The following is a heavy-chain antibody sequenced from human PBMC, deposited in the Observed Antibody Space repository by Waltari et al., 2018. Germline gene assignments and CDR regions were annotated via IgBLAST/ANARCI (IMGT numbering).Heavy chain of an antibody. J-gene: IGHJ4*02. CDR1: GFTFSSYG. CDR3: AKDPYSSGWLDY. Sequence: QVQLVESGGGVVQPGRSLRLSCAASGFTFSSYGMHWVRQAPGKGLGWVAVIWYDGSNKYYADSVKGRFTISRDNSKNTLYLQMNSLRAEDTAMYYCAKDPYSSGWLDYWGQGTLVTVSS. CDR2: IWYDGSNK. D-gene: IGHD6-19*01. V-gene: IGHV3-30*18.